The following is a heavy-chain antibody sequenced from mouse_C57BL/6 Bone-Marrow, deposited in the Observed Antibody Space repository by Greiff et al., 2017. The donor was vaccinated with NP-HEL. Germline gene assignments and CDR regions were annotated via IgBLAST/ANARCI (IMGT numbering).Heavy chain of an antibody. CDR1: GFNIKDDY. V-gene: IGHV14-4*01. D-gene: IGHD2-3*01. J-gene: IGHJ4*01. CDR3: TTAGYYPYYAMDY. CDR2: IDPENGDT. Sequence: EVQLQQSGAELVRPGASVKLSCTASGFNIKDDYMHWVKQRPEQGLEWIGWIDPENGDTEYASKFQGKATITADTSSNTAYLQLSSLTSEDTAVYYCTTAGYYPYYAMDYWGQGTSVTVSS.